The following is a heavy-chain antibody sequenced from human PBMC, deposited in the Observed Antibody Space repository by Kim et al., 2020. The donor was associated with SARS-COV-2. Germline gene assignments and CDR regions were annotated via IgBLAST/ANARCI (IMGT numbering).Heavy chain of an antibody. J-gene: IGHJ4*02. Sequence: GGSLRLSCAASGFSVSSNYMSWVRQAPGKGLEWASIINTGGSTYDADSVKGRFTISRDNSKNTLYLKMNSLRAEDTAVYYCAGGRGNSAVWGQGTLVTVSS. D-gene: IGHD2-21*02. CDR3: AGGRGNSAV. CDR2: INTGGST. V-gene: IGHV3-53*01. CDR1: GFSVSSNY.